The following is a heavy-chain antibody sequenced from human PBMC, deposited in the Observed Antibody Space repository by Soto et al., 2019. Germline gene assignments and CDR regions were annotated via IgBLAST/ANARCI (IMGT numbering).Heavy chain of an antibody. V-gene: IGHV3-21*01. CDR1: GFTFSSYS. CDR2: ISSSSSYI. J-gene: IGHJ4*02. CDR3: ARGLQFSSMAAPIPDY. D-gene: IGHD6-6*01. Sequence: PGGSLRLCCAASGFTFSSYSMNWVRQAPGKGLEWVSSISSSSSYIYYADSVKGRFTISRDNAKNSLYLQMNSLRAEDTAVYYCARGLQFSSMAAPIPDYWGQGTLVTVSS.